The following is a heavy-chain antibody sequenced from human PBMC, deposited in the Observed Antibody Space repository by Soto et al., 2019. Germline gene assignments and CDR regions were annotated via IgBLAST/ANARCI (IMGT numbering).Heavy chain of an antibody. D-gene: IGHD2-2*02. CDR1: GFTFDDYA. CDR3: ARCSSTSCYIMASFDY. J-gene: IGHJ4*02. V-gene: IGHV3-20*04. Sequence: EVQLVESGGGVVRPGGSLRLSCAAPGFTFDDYAMSWVRQAPGKGLEWVAGINWNGRSTTYADSLKGRFTISRDNAKNSLHLQINSLRAEDTALYFCARCSSTSCYIMASFDYWGQGTLVTVSS. CDR2: INWNGRST.